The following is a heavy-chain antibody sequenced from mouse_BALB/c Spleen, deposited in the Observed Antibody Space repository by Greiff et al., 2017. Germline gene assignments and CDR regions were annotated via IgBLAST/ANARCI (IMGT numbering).Heavy chain of an antibody. CDR1: GFNIKDTY. J-gene: IGHJ2*01. V-gene: IGHV14-3*02. CDR2: IDPANGNT. Sequence: VQLKESGAELVKPGASVKLSCTASGFNIKDTYMHWVKQRPEQGLEWIGRIDPANGNTKYDPKFQGKATITADTSSNTAYLQLSSLTSEDTAVYYCARPLIHYYGYFDYWGQGTTLTVSS. D-gene: IGHD1-2*01. CDR3: ARPLIHYYGYFDY.